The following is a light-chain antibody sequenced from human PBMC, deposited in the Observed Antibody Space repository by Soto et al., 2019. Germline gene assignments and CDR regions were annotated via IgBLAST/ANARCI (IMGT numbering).Light chain of an antibody. J-gene: IGKJ2*01. CDR1: QSISSW. CDR2: KAS. CDR3: QEYNSYPYI. Sequence: DIQMTQSPSTLSASVGDRVTITCRASQSISSWLAWYQQKPGRAPKVLIYKASSLESGVPSRFSGSGSGTEFTVTISSVQPDDSATYCCQEYNSYPYIFGQGTKLEIK. V-gene: IGKV1-5*03.